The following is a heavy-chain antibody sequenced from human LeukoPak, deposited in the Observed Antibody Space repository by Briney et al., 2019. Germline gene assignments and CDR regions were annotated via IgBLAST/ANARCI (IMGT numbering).Heavy chain of an antibody. V-gene: IGHV4-59*01. J-gene: IGHJ3*02. CDR3: ARAHLYLRGSYNYAFDI. CDR1: GGSISSYY. Sequence: SETLSLTCTVSGGSISSYYWSWIRQPPGKGREWIGYIYYSGSTNYTPSLKSRVAISVDTSKNQFSLKLSSVTAADTAVYYCARAHLYLRGSYNYAFDIWGQGTMVTVSS. D-gene: IGHD1-26*01. CDR2: IYYSGST.